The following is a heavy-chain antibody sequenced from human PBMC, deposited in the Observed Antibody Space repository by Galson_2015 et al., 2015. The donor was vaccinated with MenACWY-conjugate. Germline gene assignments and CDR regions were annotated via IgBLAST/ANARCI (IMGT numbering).Heavy chain of an antibody. J-gene: IGHJ4*02. CDR1: GYTFTNYG. V-gene: IGHV1-18*01. CDR3: ARHSIKYSLLFDY. Sequence: SVKVSCKASGYTFTNYGIIWVRQAPGQGLEWMGWISAYTGNTNYAQKLQGRVTMTTDTSTNTAYLELRSLRSDDTAVYYCARHSIKYSLLFDYWGQGTLVTVSS. D-gene: IGHD2/OR15-2a*01. CDR2: ISAYTGNT.